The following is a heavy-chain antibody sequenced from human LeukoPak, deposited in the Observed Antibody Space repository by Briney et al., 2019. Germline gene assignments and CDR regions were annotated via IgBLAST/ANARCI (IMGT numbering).Heavy chain of an antibody. CDR1: GFTFSSYA. Sequence: TGGSLRLSCAASGFTFSSYAMHWVRQAPGKGLEWVAVISYDGSNKYYADSVKGRFTISRDNSKNTLYLQMNSLRAEDTAVYYCAKTLWELLVARAFDIWGQGTMVTVSS. J-gene: IGHJ3*02. V-gene: IGHV3-30-3*02. D-gene: IGHD1-26*01. CDR2: ISYDGSNK. CDR3: AKTLWELLVARAFDI.